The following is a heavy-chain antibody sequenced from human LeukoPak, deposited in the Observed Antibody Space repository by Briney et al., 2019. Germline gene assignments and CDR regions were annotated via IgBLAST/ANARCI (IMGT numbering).Heavy chain of an antibody. Sequence: GGSLRLSCAASGFTFSSYSMSWVRQAPGKGLEWVSSISSSSSYIYYADSVKGRFTISRDNAKNSLYLQMNSLRAEDTAVYYCARGWGTMVRSQGGMDVRGQGTTVTVSS. CDR3: ARGWGTMVRSQGGMDV. V-gene: IGHV3-21*01. CDR2: ISSSSSYI. D-gene: IGHD3-10*01. CDR1: GFTFSSYS. J-gene: IGHJ6*02.